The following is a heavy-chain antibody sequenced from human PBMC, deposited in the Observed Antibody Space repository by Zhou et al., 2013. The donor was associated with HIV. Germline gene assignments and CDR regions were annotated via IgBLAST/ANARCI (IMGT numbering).Heavy chain of an antibody. V-gene: IGHV1-69-2*01. J-gene: IGHJ4*02. CDR3: ATRTIFEVMTHDF. CDR1: GYTFTDFY. D-gene: IGHD3-3*01. Sequence: VQLAQSGAEVKKPGATVKISCKVSGYTFTDFYIHWVQQAPGKGLEWMGLVDPEDGETIYAEKFQGRVTITADTSTDTAYMELSSLGSEDTAVYYCATRTIFEVMTHDFWGQGTLVTVSS. CDR2: VDPEDGET.